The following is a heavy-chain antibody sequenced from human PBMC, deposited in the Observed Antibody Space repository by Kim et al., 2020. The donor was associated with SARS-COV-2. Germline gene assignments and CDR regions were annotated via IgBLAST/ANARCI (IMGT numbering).Heavy chain of an antibody. CDR1: GDSVSSDTYY. V-gene: IGHV4-61*01. J-gene: IGHJ4*02. CDR2: IYYSGST. Sequence: SETLSLTCTVSGDSVSSDTYYWTWIRQPPGKGLEWLGYIYYSGSTRYNPSLKSRVTISVHTSKNQFSLKLSSVTAADTAVYYCATDRVAARGEHDYWGQGTLVTVSS. CDR3: ATDRVAARGEHDY. D-gene: IGHD6-6*01.